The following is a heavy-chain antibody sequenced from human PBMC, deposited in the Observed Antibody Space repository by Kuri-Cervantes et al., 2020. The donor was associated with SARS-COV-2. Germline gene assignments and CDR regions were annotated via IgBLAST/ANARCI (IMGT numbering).Heavy chain of an antibody. D-gene: IGHD2-2*01. CDR1: GFTFSNAW. Sequence: GGSLRLSCAASGFTFSNAWMSWVRQAPGKGLEWVGRIKSKTDGGTTDYAAPVKGRFTISRDDSKNTLYLQMNSLKTEDTAVYYCTTGDIVVVPAAINYYYYMGVWGKGTTVTVSS. CDR3: TTGDIVVVPAAINYYYYMGV. V-gene: IGHV3-15*01. CDR2: IKSKTDGGTT. J-gene: IGHJ6*03.